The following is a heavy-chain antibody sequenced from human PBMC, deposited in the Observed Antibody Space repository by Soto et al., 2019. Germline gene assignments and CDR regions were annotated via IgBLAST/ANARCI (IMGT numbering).Heavy chain of an antibody. V-gene: IGHV1-69*02. D-gene: IGHD5-12*01. CDR3: ARSHIVATIQPNYYYYYYMDV. CDR2: IIPILGIA. J-gene: IGHJ6*03. CDR1: GGTFSSYT. Sequence: SVKVSCKASGGTFSSYTISWVRQAPGQGLEWMGRIIPILGIANYAQKFQGRVTITADKSTSTAYMELSSLRSEDTAVYYCARSHIVATIQPNYYYYYYMDVWGKGTTVTVSS.